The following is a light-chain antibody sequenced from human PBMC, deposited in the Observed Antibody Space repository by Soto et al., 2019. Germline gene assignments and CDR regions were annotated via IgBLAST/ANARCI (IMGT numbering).Light chain of an antibody. CDR2: CAT. J-gene: IGKJ2*01. CDR1: QNVGNS. CDR3: QHYNNWPPYT. V-gene: IGKV3-15*01. Sequence: EIVMTQSPATLSVSPGERATLSCRASQNVGNSLAWYQQKPGQAPRLLIYCATTRATGIPARFSGSGSGTDFTLTISSLQSEDFAVYYCQHYNNWPPYTFGQGTKVEIK.